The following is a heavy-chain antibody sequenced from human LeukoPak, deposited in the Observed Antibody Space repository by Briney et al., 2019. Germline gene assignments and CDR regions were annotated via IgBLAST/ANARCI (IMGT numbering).Heavy chain of an antibody. CDR1: GGSISSGGYS. J-gene: IGHJ5*02. CDR3: ARGGVVIPYNWFDP. D-gene: IGHD3-3*01. CDR2: IYHSGST. V-gene: IGHV4-30-2*01. Sequence: SETPSLTCAVSGGSISSGGYSWSWIRQPPGKGLEWIGYIYHSGSTYYNPSLKSRVTISVDRSKNQFSLKLSSVTAADTAVYYCARGGVVIPYNWFDPWGQGTLVTVSS.